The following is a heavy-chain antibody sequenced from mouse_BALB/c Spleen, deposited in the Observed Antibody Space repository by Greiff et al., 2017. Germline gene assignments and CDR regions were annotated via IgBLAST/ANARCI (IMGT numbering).Heavy chain of an antibody. CDR3: ARNYGRGSYFDY. Sequence: QVQLQQSGAELAKPGASVKMSCKASGYTFTSYWMHWVKQRPGQGLEWIGYINPSTGYTEYNQKFKDKATLTADKSSSTAYMQLSSLTSEDSAVYYCARNYGRGSYFDYWGQGTTLTVSS. V-gene: IGHV1-7*01. CDR1: GYTFTSYW. D-gene: IGHD1-1*01. J-gene: IGHJ2*01. CDR2: INPSTGYT.